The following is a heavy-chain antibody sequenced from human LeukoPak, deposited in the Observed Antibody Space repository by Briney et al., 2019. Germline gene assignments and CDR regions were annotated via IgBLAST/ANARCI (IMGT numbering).Heavy chain of an antibody. J-gene: IGHJ4*02. Sequence: GGSLRLSCAASGFTFSNSAMSWVRQAPGKGLEWVSAISASGGSTYYADSVKGRFTISRDKSKNTLYLQMTSLRADDTAVYYCAKEGSSGWYSFFDYWGPGTLVTVSS. CDR3: AKEGSSGWYSFFDY. D-gene: IGHD6-19*01. V-gene: IGHV3-23*01. CDR2: ISASGGST. CDR1: GFTFSNSA.